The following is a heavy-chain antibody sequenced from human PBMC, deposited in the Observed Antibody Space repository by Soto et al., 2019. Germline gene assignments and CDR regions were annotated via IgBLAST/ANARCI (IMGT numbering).Heavy chain of an antibody. Sequence: PSQTLSLTCAISGDSVSSNSAAWNWIRQSPSRGLEWLGRTYYRSKWYNDYAVSVKRRITINPDTSKNQFSLQLNSVTPEDTAVYYCAREGTYDSSGYYYDWVDYWGQGTLVTVSS. CDR2: TYYRSKWYN. J-gene: IGHJ4*02. CDR1: GDSVSSNSAA. D-gene: IGHD3-22*01. CDR3: AREGTYDSSGYYYDWVDY. V-gene: IGHV6-1*01.